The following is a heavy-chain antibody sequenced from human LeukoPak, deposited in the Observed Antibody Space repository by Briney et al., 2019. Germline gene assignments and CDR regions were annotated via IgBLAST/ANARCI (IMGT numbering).Heavy chain of an antibody. CDR3: ARGRCRNSGCRPYFDY. CDR2: IYYSGST. D-gene: IGHD2/OR15-2a*01. Sequence: SETLSLTCTVSGGSISSYYWSWIRQPPGEGLEWIGYIYYSGSTNYNPSLKSRVTISVDTSKNQFSLKLSSVTAADTAVYYCARGRCRNSGCRPYFDYWGQGTQVTVSS. J-gene: IGHJ4*02. V-gene: IGHV4-59*08. CDR1: GGSISSYY.